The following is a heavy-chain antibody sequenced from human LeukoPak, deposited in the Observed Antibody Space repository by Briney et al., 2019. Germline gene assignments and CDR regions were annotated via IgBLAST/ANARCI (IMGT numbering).Heavy chain of an antibody. V-gene: IGHV4-59*11. Sequence: SETLSLTCTVSGGSISSHCWSWIRQPPGKGLEWIGYIYYSGNTNYNPSLKSRVTISVDTSKNQFSLKLSSVTAADTAVYYCARGYDFWSGPQPSYYWGQGTLVTVSS. J-gene: IGHJ4*02. D-gene: IGHD3-3*01. CDR1: GGSISSHC. CDR2: IYYSGNT. CDR3: ARGYDFWSGPQPSYY.